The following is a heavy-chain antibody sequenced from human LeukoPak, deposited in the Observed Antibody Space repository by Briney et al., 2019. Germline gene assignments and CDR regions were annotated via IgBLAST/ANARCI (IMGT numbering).Heavy chain of an antibody. CDR2: IKNKTDGETT. CDR3: TAAAGLALKY. V-gene: IGHV3-15*01. CDR1: GFTFDNAW. Sequence: GGSLRLSCAASGFTFDNAWMNWVRQAPGKGLEWVGHIKNKTDGETTDYAAPVKGRFIISRDDSKNTVFLQMNSLKTEDPAVYFCTAAAGLALKYWGQGTLVTVSS. J-gene: IGHJ4*02.